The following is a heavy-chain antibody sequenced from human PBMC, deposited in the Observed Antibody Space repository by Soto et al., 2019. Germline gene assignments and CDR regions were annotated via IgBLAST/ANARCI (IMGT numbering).Heavy chain of an antibody. Sequence: SETLSLTCTVSGGSISSYYWSWIRQPPGKGLEWIGYIYYSGSTNYNPSLKSRVTISVDTSKNQFSLKLSSVTAADTAVYYCARHGVWFGELSAHFDYWGQGTLVTVSS. CDR1: GGSISSYY. V-gene: IGHV4-59*08. J-gene: IGHJ4*02. CDR2: IYYSGST. D-gene: IGHD3-10*01. CDR3: ARHGVWFGELSAHFDY.